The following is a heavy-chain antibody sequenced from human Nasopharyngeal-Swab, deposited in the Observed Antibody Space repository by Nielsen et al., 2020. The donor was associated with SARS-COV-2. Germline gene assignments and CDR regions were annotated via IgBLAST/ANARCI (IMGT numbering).Heavy chain of an antibody. J-gene: IGHJ6*02. CDR1: GFTFTSSA. CDR2: IVVGSGNT. D-gene: IGHD5-24*01. Sequence: SVKVSCKASGFTFTSSAVQWVRQARGQRLEWIGWIVVGSGNTNYAQKFQERVTITRDMSTSTAYMELSSLRSEDTAVYYCAAYNSGPYYYYYGMDVWGQGTTVTVSS. CDR3: AAYNSGPYYYYYGMDV. V-gene: IGHV1-58*01.